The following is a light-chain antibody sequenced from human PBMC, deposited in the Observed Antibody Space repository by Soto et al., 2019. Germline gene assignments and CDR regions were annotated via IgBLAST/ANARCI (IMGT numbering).Light chain of an antibody. CDR3: QQYYSPPVT. V-gene: IGKV4-1*01. CDR1: QSVLYSSDNRNY. Sequence: DIVMTQSPDSLAVSLGERATINCKSRQSVLYSSDNRNYLAWYQQKPGQPPKLLIYWASTRESGVPDRFSGSGSGTDFTLTISSLQAEDVAVYYCQQYYSPPVTFGGGTKVEIK. CDR2: WAS. J-gene: IGKJ4*01.